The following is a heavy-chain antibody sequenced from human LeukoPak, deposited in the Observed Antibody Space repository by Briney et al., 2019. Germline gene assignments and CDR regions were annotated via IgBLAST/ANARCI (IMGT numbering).Heavy chain of an antibody. V-gene: IGHV3-23*01. CDR2: ISGSGGST. CDR1: GFTFRSYA. CDR3: AKDSGYSYAYNWFDP. J-gene: IGHJ5*02. D-gene: IGHD5-18*01. Sequence: GGSLRLSCAASGFTFRSYAMSRVRQAPGKGLEWVSAISGSGGSTYYADSVKGRFTISRDNSKNTLYLQMNSLRAEDTAVYYCAKDSGYSYAYNWFDPWGQGTLVTVSS.